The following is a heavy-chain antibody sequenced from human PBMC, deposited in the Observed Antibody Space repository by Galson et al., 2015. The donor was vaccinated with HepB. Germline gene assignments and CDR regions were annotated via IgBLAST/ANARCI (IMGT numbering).Heavy chain of an antibody. V-gene: IGHV3-23*01. Sequence: SLRLSCAASGFTFTKYAMTWVRQGPGKGLEWVASITWSGANTDYTDSVKGRFTISRDNSNNSLFLQMNSLSGDDTAVYYCAKDGLIVANHHYHFHYWGQGTLVTVSS. CDR1: GFTFTKYA. J-gene: IGHJ4*02. CDR3: AKDGLIVANHHYHFHY. CDR2: ITWSGANT. D-gene: IGHD2-15*01.